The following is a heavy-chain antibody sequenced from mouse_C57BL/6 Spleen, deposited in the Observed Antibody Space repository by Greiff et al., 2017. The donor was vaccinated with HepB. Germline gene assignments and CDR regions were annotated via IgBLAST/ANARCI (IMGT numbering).Heavy chain of an antibody. CDR1: GYTFTSYW. D-gene: IGHD1-1*01. Sequence: QVQLQQPGAELVKPGASVKLSCKASGYTFTSYWMHWVKQRPGQGLEWIGMIHPNSGSTNYNEKFKSKATLTVDKSSSTAYMQLSSLTSEDSAVYYCARVDGSSRYYAMDYWGQGTSVTVSS. CDR3: ARVDGSSRYYAMDY. V-gene: IGHV1-64*01. CDR2: IHPNSGST. J-gene: IGHJ4*01.